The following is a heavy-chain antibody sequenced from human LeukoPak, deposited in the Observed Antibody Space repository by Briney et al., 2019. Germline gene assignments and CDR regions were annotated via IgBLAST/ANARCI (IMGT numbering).Heavy chain of an antibody. J-gene: IGHJ6*03. D-gene: IGHD3-10*01. CDR3: ARANYGSGSYHPYYYYMDV. V-gene: IGHV1-8*01. CDR1: GYSFTSYD. Sequence: ASVKASCTASGYSFTSYDSDWVRQAAGQGLEWMGWMNANSGNTGYAQKFQGRVTLTRDTSTSTAYMELTGLRSEDTAVYYCARANYGSGSYHPYYYYMDVWGKGTTVTVSS. CDR2: MNANSGNT.